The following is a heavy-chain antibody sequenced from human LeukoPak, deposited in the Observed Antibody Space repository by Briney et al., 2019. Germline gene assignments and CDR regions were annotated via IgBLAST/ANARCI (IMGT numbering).Heavy chain of an antibody. Sequence: GGSLRLSCAASGFTFSTYGMHWVRQAPGKGLEWVAFIHYDGGNEYNGDSVKGRFTISRDNSKNTLYLQMNSPRAEDTAIYYCAKRDTTYWGQGTLVTVSS. CDR1: GFTFSTYG. CDR3: AKRDTTY. CDR2: IHYDGGNE. D-gene: IGHD1-26*01. V-gene: IGHV3-30*02. J-gene: IGHJ4*02.